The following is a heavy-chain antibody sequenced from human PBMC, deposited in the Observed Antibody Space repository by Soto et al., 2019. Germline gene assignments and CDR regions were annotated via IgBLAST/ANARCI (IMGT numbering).Heavy chain of an antibody. CDR2: INHSGST. CDR3: ARVTKYDFWSGYSSYSSGTAV. D-gene: IGHD3-3*01. Sequence: SETLCVRCAVEGGSCGGYDGSWIRQPPVKVLEWIGEINHSGSTNYNPSLKSRVTISVDTSKNQFSLKLSSVTAADTAVYYCARVTKYDFWSGYSSYSSGTAVWGQGTTVPVYS. CDR1: GGSCGGYD. V-gene: IGHV4-34*01. J-gene: IGHJ6*02.